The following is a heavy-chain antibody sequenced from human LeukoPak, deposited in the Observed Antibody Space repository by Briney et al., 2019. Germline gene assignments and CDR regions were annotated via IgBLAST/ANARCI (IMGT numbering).Heavy chain of an antibody. V-gene: IGHV3-30*02. CDR2: IRYDGNNK. J-gene: IGHJ4*02. CDR3: AKGRAVAGTVPYYFDY. CDR1: GFTFSSYG. Sequence: GGSLRLSCAASGFTFSSYGMHWVRQAPGKGLEGVAFIRYDGNNKYYADSVKGRFTISRDNSKNTLYLQMNSLRAEDTAVYYCAKGRAVAGTVPYYFDYWGQGTLVTVSS. D-gene: IGHD6-19*01.